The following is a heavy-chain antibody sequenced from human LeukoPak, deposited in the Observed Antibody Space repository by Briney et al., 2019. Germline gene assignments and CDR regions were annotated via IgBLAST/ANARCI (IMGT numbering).Heavy chain of an antibody. V-gene: IGHV4-34*01. CDR1: GGSFSGYY. D-gene: IGHD2-2*01. CDR2: INHSGST. CDR3: ARAINCSSTSCAFDY. Sequence: SETLSLTCAVYGGSFSGYYWSWIRQPPGKGLEWIGEINHSGSTNYNPSLKSRVTISVDTSKNQFSLKLSSVTAADTAVYYCARAINCSSTSCAFDYWGQGTLVTVSS. J-gene: IGHJ4*02.